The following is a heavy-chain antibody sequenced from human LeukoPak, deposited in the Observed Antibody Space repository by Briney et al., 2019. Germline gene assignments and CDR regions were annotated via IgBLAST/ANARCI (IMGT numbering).Heavy chain of an antibody. CDR3: ARSDWDYYYYYMDV. D-gene: IGHD3-9*01. CDR2: ISSNGGST. J-gene: IGHJ6*03. Sequence: GSLRLSCAASGFTFSAYGMTWVRQAPGKGLEYVSAISSNGGSTYYANSVKGRFTISRDNSKNTLYLQMGSLRAEDMAVYYCARSDWDYYYYYMDVWGKGTTVTVSS. V-gene: IGHV3-64*01. CDR1: GFTFSAYG.